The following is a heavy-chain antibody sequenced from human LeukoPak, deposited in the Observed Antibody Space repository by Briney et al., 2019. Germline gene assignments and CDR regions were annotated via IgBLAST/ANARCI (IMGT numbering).Heavy chain of an antibody. CDR3: AKGKQGLSCSGGSCYLDY. D-gene: IGHD2-15*01. V-gene: IGHV3-33*06. CDR1: GFTFSSYG. CDR2: IWYDGSNK. Sequence: PGGALRLSCAAPGFTFSSYGMHWVRQAPGKGLEWVAVIWYDGSNKYYADSVKGRFTISRDNSKNTLYLQMNSLRAEDTAVYYCAKGKQGLSCSGGSCYLDYWGQGTLVTVSS. J-gene: IGHJ4*02.